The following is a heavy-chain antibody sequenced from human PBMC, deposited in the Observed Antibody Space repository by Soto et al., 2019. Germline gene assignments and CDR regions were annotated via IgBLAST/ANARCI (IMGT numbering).Heavy chain of an antibody. Sequence: GGSLRLSCAASGFTFSSYAMHWVRQAPGKGLEWGAVISCDGSNKYYADSVKGRFTISRDNSKNTLYLQMNSLRAEDTAVYYCARVMGPYYHSSGYRFDYWGQGTLVTLSS. J-gene: IGHJ4*02. D-gene: IGHD3-22*01. CDR2: ISCDGSNK. CDR1: GFTFSSYA. V-gene: IGHV3-30-3*01. CDR3: ARVMGPYYHSSGYRFDY.